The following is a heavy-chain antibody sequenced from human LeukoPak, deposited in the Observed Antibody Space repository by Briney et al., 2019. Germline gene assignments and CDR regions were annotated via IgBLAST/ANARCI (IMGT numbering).Heavy chain of an antibody. J-gene: IGHJ6*02. D-gene: IGHD2-2*01. CDR3: ARSPLIVVVPAAMRDYYYGMDV. CDR2: ISAYNGNT. V-gene: IGHV1-18*01. Sequence: GASVKVSCKASGYTFTSYGISWVRQAPGQGLEWMGWISAYNGNTNYAQKLQGRVTMTTDTSTSTAYMELRSLRSDDTAVYYCARSPLIVVVPAAMRDYYYGMDVWGQGTTATVSS. CDR1: GYTFTSYG.